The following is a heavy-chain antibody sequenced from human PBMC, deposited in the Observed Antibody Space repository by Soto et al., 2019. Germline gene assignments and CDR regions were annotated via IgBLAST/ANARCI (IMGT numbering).Heavy chain of an antibody. CDR2: IWYDGSNK. CDR3: ARDSRYYDFWSGYYDNWFDP. Sequence: QTGGSLRLSCAASGFTFSSYVMHWVGQSPGKGLEWVAVIWYDGSNKYYADSVKGRFTISRDNSKNTLYLQMNSLRAEDTAVYYCARDSRYYDFWSGYYDNWFDPWGQGTLVTVSS. J-gene: IGHJ5*02. CDR1: GFTFSSYV. V-gene: IGHV3-33*01. D-gene: IGHD3-3*01.